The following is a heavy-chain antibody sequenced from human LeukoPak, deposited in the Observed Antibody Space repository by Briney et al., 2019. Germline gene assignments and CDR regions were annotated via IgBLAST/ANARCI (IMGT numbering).Heavy chain of an antibody. CDR2: IYYSVTS. D-gene: IGHD3-10*01. CDR3: ASGSGGDGSGSL. CDR1: GDSISTYH. V-gene: IGHV4-59*01. J-gene: IGHJ4*02. Sequence: PSETPSLTCTVSGDSISTYHWSWIRQPPGKGLEWIGYIYYSVTSDYNPSPKRRVTLSVDISTNPISPKLSSVTAGDTAVYYCASGSGGDGSGSLWGRGTLVTVSS.